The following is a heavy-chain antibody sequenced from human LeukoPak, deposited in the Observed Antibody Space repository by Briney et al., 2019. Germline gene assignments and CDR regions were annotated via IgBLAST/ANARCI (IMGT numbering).Heavy chain of an antibody. CDR3: ARGGFNYYGSGSYYDGGTLFDY. D-gene: IGHD3-10*01. Sequence: GRSLRLSCAASGFTFINYAMHWVRQAPGKGLEGVAVISYDGRNKYYANSVKGRFTISRDNSKNTLYLQTNSLRAEDTALYYCARGGFNYYGSGSYYDGGTLFDYWGQGTLVIASS. J-gene: IGHJ4*02. CDR2: ISYDGRNK. CDR1: GFTFINYA. V-gene: IGHV3-30*04.